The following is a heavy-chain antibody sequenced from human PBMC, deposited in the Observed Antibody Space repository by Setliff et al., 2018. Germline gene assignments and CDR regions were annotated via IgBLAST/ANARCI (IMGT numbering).Heavy chain of an antibody. CDR1: GYSFTNYW. D-gene: IGHD6-6*01. V-gene: IGHV5-51*01. CDR2: IYPGDSNT. Sequence: GESLKISCKGSGYSFTNYWIGWVRQMPGKGLEWVGIIYPGDSNTRYSPSFQGQVTISVDKSISTAYLQWSSLKASDTAIYYCARLGSSSGAFDIWGQGTMVTVSS. CDR3: ARLGSSSGAFDI. J-gene: IGHJ3*02.